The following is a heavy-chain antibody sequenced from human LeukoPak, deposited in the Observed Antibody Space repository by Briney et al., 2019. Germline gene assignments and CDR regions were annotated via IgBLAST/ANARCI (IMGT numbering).Heavy chain of an antibody. CDR1: GFTFSSYA. V-gene: IGHV3-23*01. J-gene: IGHJ3*02. Sequence: PGGSLRLSCAVSGFTFSSYAMSWVRQAPGKGLEWVSAISGSGGSTFYADSVKGRFTISRDNSKNTLYLQMNSLRAEDTAIYYCAKGSGGTRPHAFGIWGQGTMVTVSS. CDR2: ISGSGGST. D-gene: IGHD2-15*01. CDR3: AKGSGGTRPHAFGI.